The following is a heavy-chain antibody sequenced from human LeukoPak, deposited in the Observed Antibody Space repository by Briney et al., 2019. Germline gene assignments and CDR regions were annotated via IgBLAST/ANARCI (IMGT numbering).Heavy chain of an antibody. CDR3: ARCDDYGTTIDY. J-gene: IGHJ4*02. CDR1: GGSISSGSYY. CDR2: IYTSGST. Sequence: TLSLTCTVSGGSISSGSYYWSWIRQPAGKGLEWIGRIYTSGSTNYNPSLKSRVTISVDTSKNQFSLKLSSVTAADTAVYYCARCDDYGTTIDYWGQGTLVTVSS. V-gene: IGHV4-61*02. D-gene: IGHD4-17*01.